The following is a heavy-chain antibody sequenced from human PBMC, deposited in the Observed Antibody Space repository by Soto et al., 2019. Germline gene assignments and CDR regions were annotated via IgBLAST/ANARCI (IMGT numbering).Heavy chain of an antibody. CDR3: ASQRASAHYYGMDV. Sequence: GASVKVSCKASGYTFTSYDINWVRQATGQGLEWMGWMNPNSGNTGYAQKFQGRVTMTRNTSISTAYMELSSLRSEDTAVYYCASQRASAHYYGMDVWGQGTTVTVSS. CDR1: GYTFTSYD. J-gene: IGHJ6*02. CDR2: MNPNSGNT. V-gene: IGHV1-8*01.